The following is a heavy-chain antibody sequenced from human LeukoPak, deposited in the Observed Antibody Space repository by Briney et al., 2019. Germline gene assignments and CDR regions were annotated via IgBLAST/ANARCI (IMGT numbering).Heavy chain of an antibody. Sequence: ETLSLTCAVYDESLNGYYWSWIRQPPGKGLEWIGEMNDSGRTTYNPSLESRATISAERSKDQFSLKLTSVAAADTAVYYCASGSWSRRFAPWGQGTLVTVSS. V-gene: IGHV4-34*01. CDR2: MNDSGRT. CDR1: DESLNGYY. D-gene: IGHD1-14*01. J-gene: IGHJ5*02. CDR3: ASGSWSRRFAP.